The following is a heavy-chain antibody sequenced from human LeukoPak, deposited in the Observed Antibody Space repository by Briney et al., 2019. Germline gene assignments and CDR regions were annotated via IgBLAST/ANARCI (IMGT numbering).Heavy chain of an antibody. D-gene: IGHD5-18*01. V-gene: IGHV3-7*01. CDR2: IKQDGSEK. J-gene: IGHJ4*02. CDR1: GFTFSSYW. CDR3: VRVGSGWLPPDY. Sequence: GGSLRLSCAASGFTFSSYWMNWVRQAPGKGLEWVANIKQDGSEKYYVDSVKGRLTISRDNAKNSLYLKMNSLRAEDTAVYYCVRVGSGWLPPDYWGQGTLVTVSS.